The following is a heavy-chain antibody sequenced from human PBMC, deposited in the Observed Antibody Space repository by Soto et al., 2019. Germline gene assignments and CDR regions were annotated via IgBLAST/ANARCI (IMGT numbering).Heavy chain of an antibody. CDR1: GFNFDEYA. V-gene: IGHV3-9*01. CDR2: ISWNSGRI. CDR3: AKVSSVAGTAVFDC. J-gene: IGHJ4*02. Sequence: EVQLVESGGGLVQPGRSLRLSCAASGFNFDEYAMHWVRQAPGKGLEWVSSISWNSGRIDYADSMRGRFTISRDNAKNSLYLQMNSLRPEDTAFYYCAKVSSVAGTAVFDCWGRGTLVTVSS. D-gene: IGHD6-19*01.